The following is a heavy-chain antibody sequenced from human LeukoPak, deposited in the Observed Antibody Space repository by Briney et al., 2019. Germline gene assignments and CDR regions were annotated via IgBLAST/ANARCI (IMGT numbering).Heavy chain of an antibody. Sequence: GGSLRLSCAAAGFTFNDAWMSWVRQAPGEGLEWISHISNIGDIIHYADSVEGRFTISRDNAKNSLYLQMNSLTAEDTAVYYCAKDATAVVGTVYMDVWGKGTTVTISS. V-gene: IGHV3-11*04. CDR3: AKDATAVVGTVYMDV. CDR1: GFTFNDAW. D-gene: IGHD6-13*01. CDR2: ISNIGDII. J-gene: IGHJ6*03.